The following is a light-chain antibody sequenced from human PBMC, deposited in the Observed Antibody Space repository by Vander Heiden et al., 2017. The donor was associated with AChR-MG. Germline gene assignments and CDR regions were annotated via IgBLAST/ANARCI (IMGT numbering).Light chain of an antibody. CDR1: STDVGAYKY. V-gene: IGLV2-14*03. CDR3: SSFTTRNTVI. CDR2: DVN. Sequence: QSALTQPASVSGSPGQSITISCTGSSTDVGAYKYVAWYQHHPGKAPKLMVYDVNIRPSGVSNRFSGSKSGNTASLSISGLQAEDEADYFCSSFTTRNTVIFGGGTKLTVL. J-gene: IGLJ2*01.